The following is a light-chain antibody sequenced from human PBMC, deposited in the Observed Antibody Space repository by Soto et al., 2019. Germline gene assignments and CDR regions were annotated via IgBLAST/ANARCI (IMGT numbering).Light chain of an antibody. J-gene: IGLJ2*01. V-gene: IGLV2-23*01. CDR2: EGS. CDR3: CSYAGSNTVV. CDR1: STDVGSYNL. Sequence: QSVLTQPASVSGSPGQTITISCTGTSTDVGSYNLVSWYQHLPGKAPKLMIYEGSKRPPGVSNRFSGSKSGNTASLPISGLQAEDEADYHCCSYAGSNTVVCGGGTKVTVL.